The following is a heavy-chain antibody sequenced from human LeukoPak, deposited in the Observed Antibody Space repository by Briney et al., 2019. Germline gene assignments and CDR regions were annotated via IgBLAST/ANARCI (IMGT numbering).Heavy chain of an antibody. CDR1: GFTFSSYA. D-gene: IGHD3-22*01. CDR3: ASGSDYYDSSGYYYPKFQH. CDR2: ISYDGSNK. J-gene: IGHJ1*01. Sequence: PGRSLRLSCAASGFTFSSYAMHWVRQAPGKGLEWVAVISYDGSNKYYADSVKGRFTISRDNSKNTLYLQMNSLRAEDTAVYYCASGSDYYDSSGYYYPKFQHWGQGTLVTVSS. V-gene: IGHV3-30-3*01.